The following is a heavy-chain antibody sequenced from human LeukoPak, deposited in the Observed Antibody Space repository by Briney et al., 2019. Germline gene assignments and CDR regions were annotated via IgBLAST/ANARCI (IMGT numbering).Heavy chain of an antibody. CDR3: ARVLRPMASQYYFDY. J-gene: IGHJ4*02. Sequence: SETLSLTCTVSGGSISSRSYYWGWIRQPPGKGLEWIGSMYYSGSTYYNPSLKSRVTIAVDTSKNQFSLKLSSVTAADTAVYYCARVLRPMASQYYFDYWGPGTLVTVSS. D-gene: IGHD3-10*01. CDR1: GGSISSRSYY. CDR2: MYYSGST. V-gene: IGHV4-39*07.